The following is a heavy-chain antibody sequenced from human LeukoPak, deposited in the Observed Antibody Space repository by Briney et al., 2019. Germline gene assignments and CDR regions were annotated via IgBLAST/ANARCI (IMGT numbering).Heavy chain of an antibody. Sequence: GGSLRLSCAAPGFTFSWNGMHWVRQAPGKGLEWVAFVKPGGNNKYYPDSVRGRFTISKDNSKKTLYLQMESLRVEDTAVYCCAKDYNWGWDYWGQGSLVIVSS. V-gene: IGHV3-30*02. D-gene: IGHD7-27*01. CDR1: GFTFSWNG. J-gene: IGHJ4*02. CDR2: VKPGGNNK. CDR3: AKDYNWGWDY.